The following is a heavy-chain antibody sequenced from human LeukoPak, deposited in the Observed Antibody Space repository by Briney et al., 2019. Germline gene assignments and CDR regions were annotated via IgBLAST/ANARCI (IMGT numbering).Heavy chain of an antibody. CDR3: ARVGDSSTEFDI. D-gene: IGHD4-11*01. J-gene: IGHJ3*02. CDR2: IIPILGTA. CDR1: GGTFSSYA. Sequence: SVKVSCKASGGTFSSYAISWVRQAPGQGLEWMGGIIPILGTANYAQKFQGRVTITADESTSTAYMELSSLRSEDTAVYYCARVGDSSTEFDIWGQGTMVTVSS. V-gene: IGHV1-69*13.